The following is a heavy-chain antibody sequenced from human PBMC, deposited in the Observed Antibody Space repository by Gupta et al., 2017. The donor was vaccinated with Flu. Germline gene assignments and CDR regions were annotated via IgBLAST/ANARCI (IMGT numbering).Heavy chain of an antibody. CDR3: ATGITMIVVVPAFDAFDI. CDR1: GFPFSSYA. CDR2: ISGSGGST. J-gene: IGHJ3*02. V-gene: IGHV3-23*01. Sequence: EVQLLESGGGLVQPGGSLRLPCAASGFPFSSYAMSWVPQAPGKGLEWVSAISGSGGSTYYADSVKGRFTISRDNSKNTLYLQMNSLRAEDTAVYYCATGITMIVVVPAFDAFDIWGQGTMVTVSS. D-gene: IGHD3-22*01.